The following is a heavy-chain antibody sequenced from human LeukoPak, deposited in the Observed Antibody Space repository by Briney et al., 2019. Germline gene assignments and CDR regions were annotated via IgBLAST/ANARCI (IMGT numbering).Heavy chain of an antibody. V-gene: IGHV3-66*01. CDR1: GFTFDDYA. D-gene: IGHD3-3*01. Sequence: GRSLRLSCAASGFTFDDYAMHWVRQAPGKGLEWVSVIYSGGSTYYADSVKGRFTISRDNSKNTLYLQMNSLRAEDTAVYYCARGIFGVVIGSHWGQGTLVTVSS. CDR3: ARGIFGVVIGSH. CDR2: IYSGGST. J-gene: IGHJ4*02.